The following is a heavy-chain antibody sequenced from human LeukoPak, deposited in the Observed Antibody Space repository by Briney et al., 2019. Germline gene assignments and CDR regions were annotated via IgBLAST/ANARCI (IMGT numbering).Heavy chain of an antibody. J-gene: IGHJ4*02. CDR3: AKDLYYDSSGTPTFGY. D-gene: IGHD3-22*01. V-gene: IGHV3-15*01. Sequence: SGGSLRLSCAASGFIFRNAWMSWVRQAPGKGLEWVGRIKSRTDGGTTDYAAPVKGRFTISRDDSKNTLYLQMNSLRAEDTAVYYCAKDLYYDSSGTPTFGYWGQGTLVTVSS. CDR2: IKSRTDGGTT. CDR1: GFIFRNAW.